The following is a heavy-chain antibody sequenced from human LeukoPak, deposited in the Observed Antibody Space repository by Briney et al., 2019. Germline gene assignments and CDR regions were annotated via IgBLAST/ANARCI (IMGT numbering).Heavy chain of an antibody. CDR3: ARDRYCSGGSCYSLAFDI. J-gene: IGHJ3*02. CDR2: INPSGGST. Sequence: GASVKVSCKASGYTFTSYYMHWVRQAPGQGLEWMGIINPSGGSTSYAQKFQGRVTMTRDMSTSTVYMELSSLRSEGTAVYYCARDRYCSGGSCYSLAFDIWGQGTMVTVSS. CDR1: GYTFTSYY. D-gene: IGHD2-15*01. V-gene: IGHV1-46*01.